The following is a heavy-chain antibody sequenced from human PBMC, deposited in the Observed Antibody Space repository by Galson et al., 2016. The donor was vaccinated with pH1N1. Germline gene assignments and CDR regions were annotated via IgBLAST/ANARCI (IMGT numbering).Heavy chain of an antibody. CDR2: IYPGDSDT. J-gene: IGHJ2*01. V-gene: IGHV5-51*03. CDR1: GYSFTSYW. Sequence: QSGAEVKKPGESLKISCKGSGYSFTSYWIGWVRQMPGKGLEWMGIIYPGDSDTRYSPSFQGQVTISADKSTSTAYLQWSSLKASDTAIYYCARYAVTYYYDSSGYPGWCFDLWGRGTLVTVSS. D-gene: IGHD3-22*01. CDR3: ARYAVTYYYDSSGYPGWCFDL.